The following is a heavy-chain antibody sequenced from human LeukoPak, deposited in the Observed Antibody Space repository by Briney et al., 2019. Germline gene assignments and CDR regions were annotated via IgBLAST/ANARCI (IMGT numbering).Heavy chain of an antibody. CDR2: IYSGGST. V-gene: IGHV3-66*01. J-gene: IGHJ4*02. CDR1: GFTVSTNY. Sequence: PGGSLRLSCAASGFTVSTNYMSWVRHAPGKGLEWVSVIYSGGSTYYADSVKGRFTISRDNSKNTLYLQMSSLRPEDTAVYYCVKSYSSGWYFFDYWGQGTLVTVSS. CDR3: VKSYSSGWYFFDY. D-gene: IGHD6-19*01.